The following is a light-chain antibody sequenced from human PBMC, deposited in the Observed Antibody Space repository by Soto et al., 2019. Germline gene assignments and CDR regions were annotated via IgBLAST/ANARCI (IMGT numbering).Light chain of an antibody. V-gene: IGKV1-5*03. Sequence: IQMTQSPSTLSASVGDRVTITFRASQSISSWLAWYQQKPGKAPKLLIYKASSLESGVPSRFSGSGSGTEFTLTISSLQPDDFATYYCQQYNSYPGFGQGGNVDVK. J-gene: IGKJ1*01. CDR1: QSISSW. CDR2: KAS. CDR3: QQYNSYPG.